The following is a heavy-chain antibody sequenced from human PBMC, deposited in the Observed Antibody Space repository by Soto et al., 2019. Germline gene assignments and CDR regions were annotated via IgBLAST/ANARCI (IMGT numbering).Heavy chain of an antibody. CDR1: GGSISSSSYY. CDR3: ARTFTVTE. V-gene: IGHV4-39*01. J-gene: IGHJ4*02. CDR2: IYYSGST. Sequence: SETLSLTCTVSGGSISSSSYYWGWIRQPPGKGLEWIGSIYYSGSTYYNPSLKSRVTISVDTSKNQFSLKLSSLTAADTAVYYCARTFTVTEWGQGTLVTVSS. D-gene: IGHD4-4*01.